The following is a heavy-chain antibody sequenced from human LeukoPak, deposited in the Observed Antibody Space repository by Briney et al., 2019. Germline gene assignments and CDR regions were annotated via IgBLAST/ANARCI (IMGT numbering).Heavy chain of an antibody. D-gene: IGHD6-13*01. J-gene: IGHJ3*02. V-gene: IGHV3-64D*06. CDR1: GFTFSSYA. CDR3: VKLYSSSWLDAFDI. Sequence: GGSLRLSCSASGFTFSSYAMHWVRQAPGKGLEDVSAISSNGGSTYYADSVKGRFTISRDNSKNTLYLQMSSLRAEDTAVYYCVKLYSSSWLDAFDIWGQGTMVTVSS. CDR2: ISSNGGST.